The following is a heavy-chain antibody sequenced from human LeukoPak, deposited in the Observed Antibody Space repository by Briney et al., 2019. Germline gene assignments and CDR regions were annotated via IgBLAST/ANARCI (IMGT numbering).Heavy chain of an antibody. Sequence: ASVKVSCKASGYTFRSYALTWVRQAPGQGLEWMGWVSPYTGHTEYAQTFQGRVTMTADTPTTTSYLELRSLRSDDTAMYFCGRESDYGGNYYYLDSWGQGTLVTVSS. CDR1: GYTFRSYA. CDR2: VSPYTGHT. J-gene: IGHJ4*02. D-gene: IGHD4-23*01. CDR3: GRESDYGGNYYYLDS. V-gene: IGHV1-18*04.